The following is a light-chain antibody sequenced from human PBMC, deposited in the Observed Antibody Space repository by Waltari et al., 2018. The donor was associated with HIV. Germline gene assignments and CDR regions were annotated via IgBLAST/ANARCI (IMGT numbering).Light chain of an antibody. CDR2: LND. J-gene: IGLJ3*02. CDR1: HPNIGRNN. Sequence: QSVLTQPPSASGSPGQRVTISCSGSHPNIGRNNVHWYQQPPGAAPKLLISLNDQVPAVVPDRFAGSKSGTSASLGISGLRSEDEADYFCSVWDDSLAGWMFGGGTRLTVL. V-gene: IGLV1-47*01. CDR3: SVWDDSLAGWM.